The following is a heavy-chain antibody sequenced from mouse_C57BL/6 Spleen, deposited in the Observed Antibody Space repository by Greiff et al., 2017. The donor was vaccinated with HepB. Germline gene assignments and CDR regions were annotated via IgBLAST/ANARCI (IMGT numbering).Heavy chain of an antibody. CDR2: IDPENGDT. V-gene: IGHV14-4*01. D-gene: IGHD1-1*01. Sequence: VQLQQSGAELVRPGASVKLSCTASGFNIKDDYMHWVKQRPEQGLEWIGWIDPENGDTEYASKFQGKATITADTSSNTAYLQLSSLTSEDTAVYYCTTWVVDWYFDVWGTGTTVTVSS. J-gene: IGHJ1*03. CDR3: TTWVVDWYFDV. CDR1: GFNIKDDY.